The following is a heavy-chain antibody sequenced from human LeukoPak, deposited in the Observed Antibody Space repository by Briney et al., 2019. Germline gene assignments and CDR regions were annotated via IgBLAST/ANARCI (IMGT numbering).Heavy chain of an antibody. Sequence: PGGSLRLSCAASGFTFSNYWMSWVRQAPGKGLEWVANIKQDESEKYYVDSVKGRFTISRDNAKNSLYLQMNSLRAEDTAVYYCARIPLKNTIFGVVTYYMDVWGKGTTVTVSS. V-gene: IGHV3-7*01. CDR2: IKQDESEK. J-gene: IGHJ6*03. CDR1: GFTFSNYW. CDR3: ARIPLKNTIFGVVTYYMDV. D-gene: IGHD3-3*01.